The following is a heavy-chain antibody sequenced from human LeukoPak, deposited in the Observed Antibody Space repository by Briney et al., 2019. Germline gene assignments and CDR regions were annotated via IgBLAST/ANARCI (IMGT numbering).Heavy chain of an antibody. D-gene: IGHD3-3*01. Sequence: PGGYLRLSCAASGFTFSSYAMSWVRQAPGKGLEGVSAISGSDGATYYADTVKGRFTISRDNSKNTLYLQMNSLRAEDTAVYYCAKVPVFSLTISEVVTDDAFDIWGQGTIVTVSS. V-gene: IGHV3-23*01. J-gene: IGHJ3*02. CDR3: AKVPVFSLTISEVVTDDAFDI. CDR1: GFTFSSYA. CDR2: ISGSDGAT.